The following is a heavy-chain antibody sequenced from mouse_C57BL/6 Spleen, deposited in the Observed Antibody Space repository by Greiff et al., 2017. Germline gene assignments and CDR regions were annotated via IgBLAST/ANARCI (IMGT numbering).Heavy chain of an antibody. CDR3: TTRTGTDFDY. D-gene: IGHD4-1*01. J-gene: IGHJ2*01. CDR2: IDPENGAT. V-gene: IGHV14-4*01. Sequence: EVKLQESGAELVRPGASVKLSCTASGFNIKDDYMHWVKQRPEQGLEWIGWIDPENGATEYASKFQGKATITADTSTNTAYLQLSSLTSEDTAVYYCTTRTGTDFDYWGQGTTLTVSS. CDR1: GFNIKDDY.